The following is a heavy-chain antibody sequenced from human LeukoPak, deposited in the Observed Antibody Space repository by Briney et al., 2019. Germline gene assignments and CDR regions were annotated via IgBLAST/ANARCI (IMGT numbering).Heavy chain of an antibody. CDR3: ELGYCSGGSCLRLGTTTMDV. CDR1: GGSISSYY. V-gene: IGHV4-4*07. J-gene: IGHJ6*03. CDR2: IYTSGST. Sequence: SETLSLTCTVSGGSISSYYWSWIRQPPGKGLEWIGRIYTSGSTNYNPSLKSRVTMSVDTSKNQFSLKLSSVTAADTAAYYCELGYCSGGSCLRLGTTTMDVWGKGTTVTVSS. D-gene: IGHD2-15*01.